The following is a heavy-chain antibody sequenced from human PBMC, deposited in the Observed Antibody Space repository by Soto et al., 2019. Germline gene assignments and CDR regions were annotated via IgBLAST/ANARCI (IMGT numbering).Heavy chain of an antibody. CDR1: GYTFTSYG. V-gene: IGHV1-18*01. Sequence: ASVKVSCKASGYTFTSYGISWVRQAPGQGFEWMGWISAYNGNTNYAQKLQGRVTMTTDTSTSTAYMELRSLRSDDTAVYYCARDYSSGWYKGPNWFDPWGQGTLVTVSS. J-gene: IGHJ5*02. CDR2: ISAYNGNT. D-gene: IGHD6-19*01. CDR3: ARDYSSGWYKGPNWFDP.